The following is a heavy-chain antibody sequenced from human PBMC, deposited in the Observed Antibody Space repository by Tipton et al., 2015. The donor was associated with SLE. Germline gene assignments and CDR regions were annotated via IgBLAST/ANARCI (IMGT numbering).Heavy chain of an antibody. CDR1: GGSISSGSYY. CDR3: ARARGYYVLDY. D-gene: IGHD3-22*01. V-gene: IGHV4-61*02. Sequence: TLSLTCTVSGGSISSGSYYWSWIRQPAGKGLEWIGRVYTSGSTNYNPPLKSRVTISVDTSKNQFSLKLSSVTAADTAVYYCARARGYYVLDYWGQGTLVTVSS. CDR2: VYTSGST. J-gene: IGHJ4*02.